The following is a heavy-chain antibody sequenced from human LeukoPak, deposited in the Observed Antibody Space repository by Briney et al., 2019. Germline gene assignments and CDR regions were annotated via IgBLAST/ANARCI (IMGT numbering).Heavy chain of an antibody. Sequence: GASVKVSCKASGGTFSSYAISWVRQAPGQGLEWMGRIIPILGIANYAQKFQGRVTITADKSTSTAYMELSSLRSEDTAVYYCAREMGNFVKSLWGVTTWSAFDIWGQGTMVTVSS. D-gene: IGHD4-17*01. CDR1: GGTFSSYA. J-gene: IGHJ3*02. CDR2: IIPILGIA. CDR3: AREMGNFVKSLWGVTTWSAFDI. V-gene: IGHV1-69*04.